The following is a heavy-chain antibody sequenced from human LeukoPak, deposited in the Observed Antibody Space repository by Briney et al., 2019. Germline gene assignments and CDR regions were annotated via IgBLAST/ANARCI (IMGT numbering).Heavy chain of an antibody. Sequence: GGSLRLSCAASGFTFSSYGMHWVRQAPGKGLEWVAFIRYDGSNKYYADSVKGRFTISRDNSKNTLYLQMNSLRAEDTAVYYCAKDKQQQLRNDAFDIWGQGTMVTVSS. CDR1: GFTFSSYG. CDR3: AKDKQQQLRNDAFDI. V-gene: IGHV3-30*02. D-gene: IGHD6-13*01. CDR2: IRYDGSNK. J-gene: IGHJ3*02.